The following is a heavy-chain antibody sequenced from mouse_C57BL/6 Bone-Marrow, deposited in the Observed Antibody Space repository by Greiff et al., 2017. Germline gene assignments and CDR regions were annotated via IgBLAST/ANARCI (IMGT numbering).Heavy chain of an antibody. J-gene: IGHJ2*01. D-gene: IGHD1-1*01. CDR1: GFTFSNYW. CDR3: TVGYYGSSSDY. Sequence: DVKLVESGGGLVQPGGSMKLSCVASGFTFSNYWMNWVRQSPEKGLEWVAQIRLKSDNYATHYAESVKGRFTISRDDSKSSVYLQMNNLRAEDTGIYYCTVGYYGSSSDYWGQGTTLTVSS. CDR2: IRLKSDNYAT. V-gene: IGHV6-3*01.